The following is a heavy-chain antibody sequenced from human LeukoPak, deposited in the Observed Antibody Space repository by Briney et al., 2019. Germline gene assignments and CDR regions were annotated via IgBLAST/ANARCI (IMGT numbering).Heavy chain of an antibody. CDR3: AGQWLAEEGTEDY. D-gene: IGHD6-19*01. CDR1: GGSISSYY. V-gene: IGHV4-59*01. Sequence: SETLSLTCTVSGGSISSYYWSWIRQPPGKGLEWIGYIYYSGSTYYNPSLKSRVTISVDTSKNQFSLKLSSVTAADTAVYYCAGQWLAEEGTEDYWGQGTLVTVSS. CDR2: IYYSGST. J-gene: IGHJ4*02.